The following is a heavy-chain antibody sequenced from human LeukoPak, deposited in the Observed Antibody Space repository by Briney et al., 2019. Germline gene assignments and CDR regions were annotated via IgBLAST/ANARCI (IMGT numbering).Heavy chain of an antibody. CDR2: IYYSGST. V-gene: IGHV4-30-4*01. CDR1: GGSISSGDYY. J-gene: IGHJ4*02. Sequence: SQTLSLTCTVSGGSISSGDYYWSWIRQPPGKGLEWIGYIYYSGSTYYNPSLKSRVTISVDTSKNQFSLKLSSVTAADTAVYYCARVRDTAMVSFSYFDYWGQGTLVTVSS. CDR3: ARVRDTAMVSFSYFDY. D-gene: IGHD5-18*01.